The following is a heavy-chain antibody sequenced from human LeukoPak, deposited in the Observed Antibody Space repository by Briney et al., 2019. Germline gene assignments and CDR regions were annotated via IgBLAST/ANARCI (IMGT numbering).Heavy chain of an antibody. CDR1: GGSIGNFY. Sequence: SETLSLTCTVSGGSIGNFYWNWIRQSPGKGLEWIGYIYYSGTTNYNPSLKSRVTISLGMSKNQFSLKLSSVTAADTAVYYCARLPMAVTPHVDYWGQGTLVTVSS. CDR2: IYYSGTT. CDR3: ARLPMAVTPHVDY. J-gene: IGHJ4*02. D-gene: IGHD2-21*02. V-gene: IGHV4-59*01.